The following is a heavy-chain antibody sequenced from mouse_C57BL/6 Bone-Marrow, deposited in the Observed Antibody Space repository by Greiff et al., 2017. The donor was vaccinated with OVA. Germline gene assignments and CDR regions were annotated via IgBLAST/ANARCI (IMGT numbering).Heavy chain of an antibody. J-gene: IGHJ4*01. V-gene: IGHV1-59*01. Sequence: QVQLQQPGAELVRPGTSVKLSCKASGYTFTSYWMHWVKQRPGQGLEWIGVIDPSDSYTNYNQKFKGKATLTVDTSSRTAYMQLSSLTSEDSADYYCAREGANYSNYDDYAMDYWGQGTSVTVSS. CDR3: AREGANYSNYDDYAMDY. CDR2: IDPSDSYT. CDR1: GYTFTSYW. D-gene: IGHD2-5*01.